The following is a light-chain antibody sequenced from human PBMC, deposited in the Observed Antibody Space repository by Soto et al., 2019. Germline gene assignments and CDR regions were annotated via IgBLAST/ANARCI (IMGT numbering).Light chain of an antibody. CDR1: QGSSSW. CDR2: AAS. J-gene: IGKJ2*01. V-gene: IGKV1-12*01. CDR3: QQANSFPYT. Sequence: DIQMTQSPSSVSASVGDRVTITCRASQGSSSWLAWYQQKPGKAPKLLMFAASSLQSGVPSRFSGSGSGTDVTLTISSLQPEDVATYYCQQANSFPYTFGQGTKLEIK.